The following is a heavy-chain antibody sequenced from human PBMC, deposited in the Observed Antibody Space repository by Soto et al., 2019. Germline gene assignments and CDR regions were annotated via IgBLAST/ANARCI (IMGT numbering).Heavy chain of an antibody. Sequence: PSETLSLTCTTSGGSITSSSYHWGWIRQPPGKGLEWIGSIYYSGSTYYNPSLKSRVTISVDTSKNQFSLKLSSVTAADTSVYYCATQEVGGSYVYTFDPWGQGTLVTVS. CDR2: IYYSGST. J-gene: IGHJ5*02. D-gene: IGHD1-26*01. CDR3: ATQEVGGSYVYTFDP. CDR1: GGSITSSSYH. V-gene: IGHV4-39*01.